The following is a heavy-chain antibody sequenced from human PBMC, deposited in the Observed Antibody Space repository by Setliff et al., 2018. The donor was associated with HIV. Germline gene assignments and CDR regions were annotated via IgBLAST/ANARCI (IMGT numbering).Heavy chain of an antibody. V-gene: IGHV1-8*01. CDR1: GYTYTSSD. J-gene: IGHJ3*02. D-gene: IGHD3-10*01. CDR2: MNPNSGNS. CDR3: TRIRAMVRGVTSYDAFDI. Sequence: ASVKVSCKASGYTYTSSDINWVRQATGQGLEWMGWMNPNSGNSGFAQKFQGRVTMTRNSSISTAYMELSSLRFDDTAVYYCTRIRAMVRGVTSYDAFDIWGQGTKVTVSS.